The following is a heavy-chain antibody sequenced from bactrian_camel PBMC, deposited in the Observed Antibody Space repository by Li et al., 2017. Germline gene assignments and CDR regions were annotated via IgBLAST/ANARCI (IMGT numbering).Heavy chain of an antibody. CDR1: DSTFSSSW. Sequence: HVQLVESGGDSVQPGGSLRLSCTASDSTFSSSWMSWVRQAPGKGLEWVSRINTGGDATTHADSVKDRFTISRDNAKNTVYLQMNSLKAEDTSVYYCVKDLLGYDYWGQGTQVTVS. CDR2: INTGGDAT. V-gene: IGHV3S1*01. D-gene: IGHD1*01. J-gene: IGHJ4*01. CDR3: VKDLLGYDY.